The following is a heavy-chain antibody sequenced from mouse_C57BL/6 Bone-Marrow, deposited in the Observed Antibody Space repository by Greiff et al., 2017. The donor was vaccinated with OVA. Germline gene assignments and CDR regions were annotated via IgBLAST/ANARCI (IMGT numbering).Heavy chain of an antibody. CDR2: ISSGGSYT. CDR3: ARPLYDYDSFAY. J-gene: IGHJ3*01. CDR1: GFTFSSYG. V-gene: IGHV5-6*01. D-gene: IGHD2-4*01. Sequence: EVQGVESGGDLVKPGGSLKLSCAASGFTFSSYGMSWVRQTPDKRLEWVATISSGGSYTYYPDSVKGRFTISRDNAKNTLYLQMSSLKSEDTAMYYCARPLYDYDSFAYWGQGTLVTVSA.